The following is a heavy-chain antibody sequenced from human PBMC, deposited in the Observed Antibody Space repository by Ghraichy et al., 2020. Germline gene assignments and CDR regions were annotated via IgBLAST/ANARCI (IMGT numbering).Heavy chain of an antibody. CDR2: ISSDAST. D-gene: IGHD2-15*01. V-gene: IGHV3-53*01. CDR1: GFDVKSEY. J-gene: IGHJ6*02. Sequence: GGSLRLSCAVSGFDVKSEYMTWVRQAPGKELEWVSFISSDASTHYADSVKGRFTISRDISTNTVYLQMNSLRADDTAVYYCAREGLRSLYGLDVWGQGTTVTVSS. CDR3: AREGLRSLYGLDV.